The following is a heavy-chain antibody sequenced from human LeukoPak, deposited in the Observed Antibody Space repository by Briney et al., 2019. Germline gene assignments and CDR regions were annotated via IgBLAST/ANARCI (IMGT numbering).Heavy chain of an antibody. Sequence: GGSLRLSCAASGFTFSSYAMSWVRKAPGKGLEWVSAISGSGGSTYYADSVKGRFTISRDNSKNTLYLQMNSLRAEDTAVYYCAKDLTMIVVVSVDYWGQGTLVTVSS. CDR2: ISGSGGST. V-gene: IGHV3-23*01. J-gene: IGHJ4*02. D-gene: IGHD3-22*01. CDR3: AKDLTMIVVVSVDY. CDR1: GFTFSSYA.